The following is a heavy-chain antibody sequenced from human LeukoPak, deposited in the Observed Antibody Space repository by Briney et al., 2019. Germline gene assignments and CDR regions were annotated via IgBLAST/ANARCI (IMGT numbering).Heavy chain of an antibody. CDR3: ARDLRSSSWSSGYYYYGMDV. V-gene: IGHV4-59*01. D-gene: IGHD6-13*01. J-gene: IGHJ6*02. Sequence: SETLSLTSTVSGGSISSNNWSWNRQPPGQGLEWIGYVYYSGSTSYNPSLTSRVTISVDTSKLQFSLKLSSVTAADTAVYYCARDLRSSSWSSGYYYYGMDVWGQGTTVTVSS. CDR1: GGSISSNN. CDR2: VYYSGST.